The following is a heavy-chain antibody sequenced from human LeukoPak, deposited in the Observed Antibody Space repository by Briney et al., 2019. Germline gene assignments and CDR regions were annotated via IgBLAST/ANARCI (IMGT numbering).Heavy chain of an antibody. Sequence: ASLKVSCTASGYTFTSYYMHWVRQAPGQGLEWMGIINPSGGSTSYAQKFQGRVTMTRDMSTSTAYMGMRSLRSDDTAVYYCARDGGWYVVYYYYYMDVGGKGTTVTVSS. V-gene: IGHV1-46*01. CDR2: INPSGGST. J-gene: IGHJ6*03. CDR1: GYTFTSYY. D-gene: IGHD6-19*01. CDR3: ARDGGWYVVYYYYYMDV.